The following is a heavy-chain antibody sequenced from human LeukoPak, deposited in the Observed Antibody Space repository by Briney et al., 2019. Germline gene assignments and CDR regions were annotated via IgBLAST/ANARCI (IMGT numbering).Heavy chain of an antibody. D-gene: IGHD1-26*01. CDR1: GFTFSSYW. Sequence: PGGSLRLSCAASGFTFSSYWMHWVRQGPGKGLEWVSSISSSSSYIYYADSVKGRFTISRDNAKNSLYLQMNSLRAEDTAVYYCARDLANSPAFDIWGQGTMVTVSS. V-gene: IGHV3-21*01. J-gene: IGHJ3*02. CDR3: ARDLANSPAFDI. CDR2: ISSSSSYI.